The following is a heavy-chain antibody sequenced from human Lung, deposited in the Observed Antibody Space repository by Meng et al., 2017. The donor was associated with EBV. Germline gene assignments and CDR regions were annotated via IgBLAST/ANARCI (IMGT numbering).Heavy chain of an antibody. CDR3: ARSYSSGWYTLFDY. D-gene: IGHD6-19*01. CDR1: GVSIRSGGYY. J-gene: IGHJ4*02. Sequence: VRVQGPGLVPSNTSQTLALHCTVPGVSIRSGGYYWSWIRQYPGKGLEWIGYIYYSGSTYYNPSLKSRVTISVDTSKNQFSLKLSSVTAADTAVYYCARSYSSGWYTLFDYWGQGTLVTVSS. CDR2: IYYSGST. V-gene: IGHV4-31*03.